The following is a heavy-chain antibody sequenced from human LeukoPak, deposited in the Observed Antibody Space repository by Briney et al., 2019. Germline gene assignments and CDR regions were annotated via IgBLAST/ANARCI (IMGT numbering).Heavy chain of an antibody. CDR3: AKWPEGAMDYFDY. CDR1: GFTFSSYA. CDR2: ISYDGSNK. Sequence: GGSLRLSCAASGFTFSSYAVHWVRQAPGKGLEWVAVISYDGSNKYYADSVKGRFTISRDNSKNTLYLEMSSLRVEDTAIYYCAKWPEGAMDYFDYWGQGTLVTVSS. J-gene: IGHJ4*02. V-gene: IGHV3-30-3*02. D-gene: IGHD3-16*01.